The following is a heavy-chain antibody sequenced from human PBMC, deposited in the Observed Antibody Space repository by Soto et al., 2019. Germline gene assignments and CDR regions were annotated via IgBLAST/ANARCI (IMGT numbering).Heavy chain of an antibody. V-gene: IGHV3-43*01. J-gene: IGHJ6*02. D-gene: IGHD3-10*01. CDR2: ISWDGGST. CDR1: GFTFDDYT. CDR3: AKDHDTMVRGVIRPYYYGMDV. Sequence: DVQLVESGGVVVQPGGSLRLSCAASGFTFDDYTMHWVRQAPGKGLEWVSLISWDGGSTYYADSVKGRFTISRDNSKNSLYLQMNSLRTEDTALYYCAKDHDTMVRGVIRPYYYGMDVWGQGTTVTVSS.